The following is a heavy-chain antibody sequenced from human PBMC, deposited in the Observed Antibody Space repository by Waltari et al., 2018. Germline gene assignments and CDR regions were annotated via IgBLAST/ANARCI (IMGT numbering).Heavy chain of an antibody. V-gene: IGHV3-23*01. CDR3: SKDRDESQPYFGSDCYCYS. CDR1: GFTFKNYD. CDR2: IGPLGDIT. J-gene: IGHJ4*02. D-gene: IGHD2-21*01. Sequence: EVQLLESGGGLVQPGGSLRLSCAASGFTFKNYDMSWVRQAPGKVFVWVSVIGPLGDITLYGDSVKGRFTISRVNSMNIFYLHLNSLRAEDTAVYYCSKDRDESQPYFGSDCYCYSLGQVSLVTFS.